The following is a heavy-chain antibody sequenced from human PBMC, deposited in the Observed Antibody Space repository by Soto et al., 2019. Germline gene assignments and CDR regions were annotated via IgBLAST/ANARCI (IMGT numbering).Heavy chain of an antibody. CDR2: ISWNSGSM. CDR3: AKDSSDYQHDYFDF. J-gene: IGHJ4*02. D-gene: IGHD3-22*01. Sequence: EVQLVESGGGLVQPGRSLRLSCAVSGFSFDDYAMHWVRQVPGKGLEWVSGISWNSGSMGYADSVKGRFIISRDNAKKSLYLRMNSLTTEDTAFYYCAKDSSDYQHDYFDFWGQGTLVTVSS. CDR1: GFSFDDYA. V-gene: IGHV3-9*01.